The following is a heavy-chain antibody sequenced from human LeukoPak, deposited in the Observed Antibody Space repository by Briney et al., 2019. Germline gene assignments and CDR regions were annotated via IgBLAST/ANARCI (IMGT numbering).Heavy chain of an antibody. CDR3: ARAAMVRGPYFDY. D-gene: IGHD3-10*01. CDR1: GYTFTSYG. Sequence: ASVKVSCKASGYTFTSYGISWVRQAPGQGLEWVGWINPNSGGTNYAQKFQGWVTMTRDTSISTAYMELSRLRSDDTAVYYCARAAMVRGPYFDYWGQGTLVTVSS. V-gene: IGHV1-2*04. CDR2: INPNSGGT. J-gene: IGHJ4*02.